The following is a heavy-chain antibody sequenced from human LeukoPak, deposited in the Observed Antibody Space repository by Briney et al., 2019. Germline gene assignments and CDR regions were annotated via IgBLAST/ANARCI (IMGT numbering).Heavy chain of an antibody. V-gene: IGHV3-13*01. J-gene: IGHJ4*02. CDR2: IGTAGDT. D-gene: IGHD1-1*01. Sequence: GGSLRLSCAASGFTFSDYDMHWVHQATGKGLEWVSAIGTAGDTYYTGSVKGRFTIPRENAKNSLYLQMNSLRAGDTAVYYCARVAKERVGGVYYFDYWGQGTLVTVSS. CDR1: GFTFSDYD. CDR3: ARVAKERVGGVYYFDY.